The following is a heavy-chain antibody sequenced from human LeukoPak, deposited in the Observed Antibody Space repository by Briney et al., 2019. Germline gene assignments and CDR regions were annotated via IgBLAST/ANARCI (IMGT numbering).Heavy chain of an antibody. D-gene: IGHD5-18*01. CDR1: GFTLSSYW. CDR3: ARRNSYGNY. V-gene: IGHV3-7*01. CDR2: IKQDGSEK. Sequence: GGSLRLSCAASGFTLSSYWMSWVRQAPGKGLEWVANIKQDGSEKYYVDSVKGRFTISRDNAKNSLYLQMNSLRAEDTAVYYCARRNSYGNYWGQGTLVTVSS. J-gene: IGHJ4*02.